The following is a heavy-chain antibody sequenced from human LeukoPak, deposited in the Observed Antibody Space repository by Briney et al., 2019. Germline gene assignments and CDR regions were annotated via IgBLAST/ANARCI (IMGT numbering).Heavy chain of an antibody. CDR1: RYGFTGYY. J-gene: IGHJ6*03. Sequence: ASVKVSCNASRYGFTGYYMHWVRLAPGQGLELKGWINVDSGGTKYAEKFQGRVTMTRDTSISTAYMELSRLRSDDTAVYYCARDEGYYNYMDVWGKGTTVSVSS. CDR2: INVDSGGT. CDR3: ARDEGYYNYMDV. V-gene: IGHV1-2*02.